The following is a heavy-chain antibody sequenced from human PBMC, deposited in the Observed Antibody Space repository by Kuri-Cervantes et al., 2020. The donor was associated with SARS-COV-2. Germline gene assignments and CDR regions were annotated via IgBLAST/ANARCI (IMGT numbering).Heavy chain of an antibody. CDR1: GYTFTNYW. D-gene: IGHD4-11*01. Sequence: GGSLRLSCQVSGYTFTNYWINWVRQVPGKGLEWMGRIYPSDSYTYYSPSFQGHVTISADKSISTAYMELSRLRSDDTAVYYCASNSNYWYYGMDVWGQGTTVTVSS. V-gene: IGHV5-10-1*01. J-gene: IGHJ6*02. CDR3: ASNSNYWYYGMDV. CDR2: IYPSDSYT.